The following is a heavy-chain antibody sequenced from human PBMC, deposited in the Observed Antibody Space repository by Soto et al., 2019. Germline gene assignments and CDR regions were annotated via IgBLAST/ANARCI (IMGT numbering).Heavy chain of an antibody. J-gene: IGHJ4*02. CDR1: GFTFSSYG. Sequence: GGSLRLSCAASGFTFSSYGISWIRLSPGKGLEWVSVISCGGDTTYYTPSVKGRFTISRDDFRNTLYLLMNSLRTEDTAIYYCAKLRDFVVLPAGILDYWGPGTLVTVS. CDR3: AKLRDFVVLPAGILDY. V-gene: IGHV3-23*01. D-gene: IGHD2-8*01. CDR2: ISCGGDTT.